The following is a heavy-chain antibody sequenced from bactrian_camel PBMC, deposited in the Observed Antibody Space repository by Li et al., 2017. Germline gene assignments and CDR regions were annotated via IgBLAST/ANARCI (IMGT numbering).Heavy chain of an antibody. CDR2: ISGSGPTT. CDR1: GSTFSTYD. J-gene: IGHJ4*01. CDR3: AGVRRFGGDCLAYDYNY. V-gene: IGHV3S40*01. Sequence: VQLVESGGGLVQPGGSLRRSCAASGSTFSTYDMSWVRQAPGKGLEWASAISGSGPTTGYADSVKGRFTISRDSAKNTMNLQMNNLKPDDTAMYYCAGVRRFGGDCLAYDYNYWGQGTQVTVS. D-gene: IGHD2*01.